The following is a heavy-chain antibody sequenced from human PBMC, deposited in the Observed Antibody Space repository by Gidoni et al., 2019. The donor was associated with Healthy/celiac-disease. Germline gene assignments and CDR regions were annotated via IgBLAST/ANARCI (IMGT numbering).Heavy chain of an antibody. V-gene: IGHV3-30*03. CDR3: ARDVRGVTNYYYYGMDV. CDR1: RFTFRTYG. CDR2: ISYDGSNK. D-gene: IGHD3-10*01. J-gene: IGHJ6*02. Sequence: QVQLVESAGCVVQPGRSLRLSCAPSRFTFRTYGMHWVRQAPGKGLEWVAVISYDGSNKYYADSVKGRFTISRDNSKNTLYLQMNSLRAEDTAVYYCARDVRGVTNYYYYGMDVWGQGTTVTVSS.